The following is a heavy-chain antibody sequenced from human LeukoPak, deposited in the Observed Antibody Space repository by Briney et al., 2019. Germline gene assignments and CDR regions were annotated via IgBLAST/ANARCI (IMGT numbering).Heavy chain of an antibody. Sequence: GGSLRLSCAASGFTLSEYGIHWVRQAPGKGLEWIRFIRYDGYKKYYIDSVKGRFTTSRDNSKNTVSLQMSSLRVEDTAVYYCARNAHSFDSSGYYFHFWGQGTRVTVSS. CDR2: IRYDGYKK. V-gene: IGHV3-30*02. CDR3: ARNAHSFDSSGYYFHF. CDR1: GFTLSEYG. D-gene: IGHD3-22*01. J-gene: IGHJ4*02.